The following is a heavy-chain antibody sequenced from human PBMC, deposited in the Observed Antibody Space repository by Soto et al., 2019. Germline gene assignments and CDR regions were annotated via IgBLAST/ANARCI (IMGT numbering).Heavy chain of an antibody. CDR3: ARRSVVETYYYYYYGMDV. J-gene: IGHJ6*02. CDR2: IYYSGST. CDR1: GGSISSSSYY. V-gene: IGHV4-39*01. D-gene: IGHD2-15*01. Sequence: KASETLSLTCTVSGGSISSSSYYWGWIRQPPGKGLEWIGSIYYSGSTYYNPSLKSRVTISVDTSKNQFSLKLSSVTAADTAVYYCARRSVVETYYYYYYGMDVWGQGTTVTVSS.